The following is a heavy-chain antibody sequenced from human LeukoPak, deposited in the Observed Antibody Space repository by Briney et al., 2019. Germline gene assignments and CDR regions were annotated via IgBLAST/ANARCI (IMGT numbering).Heavy chain of an antibody. J-gene: IGHJ4*02. Sequence: SETLSLTCTVSGGSISNYYWSWIRQPPGKGLEWIGYIYYSGSTNYNPSLKSRVTISVDTSKNQFSLKLSSETAADTAVYYCARGAQWLDYWGQGTLVTVSS. D-gene: IGHD3-22*01. CDR2: IYYSGST. CDR1: GGSISNYY. CDR3: ARGAQWLDY. V-gene: IGHV4-59*08.